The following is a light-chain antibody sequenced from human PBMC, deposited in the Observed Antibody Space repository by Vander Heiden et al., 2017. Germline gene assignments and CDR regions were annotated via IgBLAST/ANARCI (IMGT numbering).Light chain of an antibody. CDR3: YSAADNRGV. J-gene: IGLJ1*01. Sequence: SYELTQPSSVSVSPGQTARITCPGDVLAKKYARWFQQKPGQAPVLVIYKDSERPSGIPERFSGSSSGTTVTLTISGAQVEDEAGYYCYSAADNRGVFGTGTKVTVL. CDR2: KDS. V-gene: IGLV3-27*01. CDR1: VLAKKY.